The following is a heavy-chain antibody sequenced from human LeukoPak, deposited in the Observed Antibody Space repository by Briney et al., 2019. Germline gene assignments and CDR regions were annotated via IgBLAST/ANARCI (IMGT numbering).Heavy chain of an antibody. CDR2: ISAYNGNT. Sequence: ASVKVSCKASGYTFTSYGISWVRQAPGQGLEWMGWISAYNGNTNYAQKLQGRVTMTTDTSTSTAYMELRSLRSDDTAVYYCARITANLFAGWSDPWGQGTLVTVSS. J-gene: IGHJ5*02. V-gene: IGHV1-18*01. D-gene: IGHD1-20*01. CDR1: GYTFTSYG. CDR3: ARITANLFAGWSDP.